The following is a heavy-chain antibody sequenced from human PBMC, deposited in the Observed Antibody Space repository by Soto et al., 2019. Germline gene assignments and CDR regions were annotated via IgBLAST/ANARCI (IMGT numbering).Heavy chain of an antibody. CDR2: IYYSGST. D-gene: IGHD4-17*01. CDR1: GGSISSGDYY. J-gene: IGHJ4*02. V-gene: IGHV4-30-4*01. CDR3: RSASDYGGNSVDY. Sequence: QVQLQESGPGLVKPSQTLSLTCTVSGGSISSGDYYWSWIRQPPGKGLEWIGYIYYSGSTYYNPSLKSRVTISVDTSKNQFSLKLSSVIAADTAVYYCRSASDYGGNSVDYWGQGTLVTVSS.